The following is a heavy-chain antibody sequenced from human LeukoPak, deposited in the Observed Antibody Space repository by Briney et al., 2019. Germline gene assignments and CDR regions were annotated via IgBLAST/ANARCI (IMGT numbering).Heavy chain of an antibody. CDR1: GGSFSGYY. J-gene: IGHJ4*02. CDR3: ARARGAEAIDY. V-gene: IGHV4-34*01. D-gene: IGHD6-25*01. Sequence: SETLSLTCAVYGGSFSGYYWTWIRQPPGKGLEWIGEINHSGSSNYNPSLKSRVTISVDTSKNQFSLKLNSVTAADTAVYYCARARGAEAIDYWGRGTLVTVSS. CDR2: INHSGSS.